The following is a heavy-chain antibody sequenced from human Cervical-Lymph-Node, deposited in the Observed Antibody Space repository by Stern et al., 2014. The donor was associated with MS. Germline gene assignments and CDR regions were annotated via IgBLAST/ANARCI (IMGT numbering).Heavy chain of an antibody. D-gene: IGHD4-17*01. Sequence: EMQLVASGGGLVKPAESLRLSCDASGFPFSHYSINWVRQAPGKRLQWISSISNNSTHTYYADSVEGRFTISRDSAKDSVSLHMVSLRAEDTAVYYCARARVGDYARSPHLDSWGQGTLVTVSS. V-gene: IGHV3-21*01. J-gene: IGHJ4*02. CDR3: ARARVGDYARSPHLDS. CDR1: GFPFSHYS. CDR2: ISNNSTHT.